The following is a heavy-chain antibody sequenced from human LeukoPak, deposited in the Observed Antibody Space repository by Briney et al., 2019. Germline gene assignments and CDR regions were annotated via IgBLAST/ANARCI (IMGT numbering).Heavy chain of an antibody. CDR2: IYYSGST. J-gene: IGHJ4*02. Sequence: PSETLSLTCTASGGSISSYYWSWIRQPPGKGLEWIGYIYYSGSTNYDPSLKSRVTISVDTSKNQFSLKLSSVTAADTAVYYCARFSSDYGLFYFDYWGQGTLVTVSS. CDR3: ARFSSDYGLFYFDY. V-gene: IGHV4-59*12. CDR1: GGSISSYY. D-gene: IGHD4-17*01.